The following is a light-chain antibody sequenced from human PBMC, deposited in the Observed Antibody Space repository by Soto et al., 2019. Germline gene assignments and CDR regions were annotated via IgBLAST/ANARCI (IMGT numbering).Light chain of an antibody. CDR3: ASWDDSLNGVV. J-gene: IGLJ2*01. CDR1: ISNIGVNT. V-gene: IGLV1-44*01. CDR2: SNN. Sequence: QSLLTQPPSASGTPGQGFTISCSGSISNIGVNTVNWYQQLPGTAPKLLIYSNNLRPSWVPDRFSGSKSGTSASLAISGLQSEDEADYHCASWDDSLNGVVFGGGTKVTVL.